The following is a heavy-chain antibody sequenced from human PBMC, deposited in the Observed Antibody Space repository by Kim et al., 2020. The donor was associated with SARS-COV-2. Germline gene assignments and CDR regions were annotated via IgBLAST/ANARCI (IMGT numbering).Heavy chain of an antibody. CDR2: IFYTGYT. D-gene: IGHD4-17*01. CDR1: GGSITSGDYY. Sequence: SETLSLTCTVSGGSITSGDYYWSWIRQSPGKGLEWIGYIFYTGYTYYNPSLKSRFTMSVDTSKNQFSDKLNSVTTADTAVYFCARHFTVGTYYFDYWGQGTLVTVSS. V-gene: IGHV4-30-4*08. CDR3: ARHFTVGTYYFDY. J-gene: IGHJ4*02.